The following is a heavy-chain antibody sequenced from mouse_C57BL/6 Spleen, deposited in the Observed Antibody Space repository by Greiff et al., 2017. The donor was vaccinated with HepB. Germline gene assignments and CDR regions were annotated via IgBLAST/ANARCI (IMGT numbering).Heavy chain of an antibody. V-gene: IGHV1-81*01. D-gene: IGHD2-4*01. J-gene: IGHJ1*03. CDR2: IYPRSGNT. Sequence: GQRKKAGEERERKGEEGKRGGKGEGETGKREGRRGGKKRNGQGLEWIGEIYPRSGNTYYNEKFKGKATLTADKSSSTAYMELRSLTSEDSAVYFCARKTMSWYFDVWGTGTTVTVSS. CDR1: GETGKREG. CDR3: ARKTMSWYFDV.